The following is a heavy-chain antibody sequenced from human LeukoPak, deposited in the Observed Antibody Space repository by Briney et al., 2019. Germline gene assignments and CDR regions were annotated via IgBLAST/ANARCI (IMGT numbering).Heavy chain of an antibody. CDR3: AKYQRQWLPKGGFDY. Sequence: GRSLRLPCAASGFTFSSYGMHWVRQAPGKGLEWVAVISYDGNNKYYADSVKGRFTTSRDNSKNTLYLQMDNLRAEDTAVYYCAKYQRQWLPKGGFDYWGQGTLVTVSS. J-gene: IGHJ4*02. V-gene: IGHV3-30*18. CDR1: GFTFSSYG. D-gene: IGHD6-19*01. CDR2: ISYDGNNK.